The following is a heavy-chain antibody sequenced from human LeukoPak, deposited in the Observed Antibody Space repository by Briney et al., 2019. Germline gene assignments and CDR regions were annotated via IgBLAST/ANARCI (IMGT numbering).Heavy chain of an antibody. J-gene: IGHJ3*02. V-gene: IGHV3-23*01. CDR3: AKDGADYYGSEKVYAFDI. CDR2: ISGSGGTT. CDR1: GFTFSSYA. Sequence: PGGSLRLSCAASGFTFSSYAMSWVRQAPGKGLEWVSTISGSGGTTYYTDSVKGRFTISRDNSKNTLSLQMNSLRAEDTAVYYCAKDGADYYGSEKVYAFDIWGQGTMVTVSS. D-gene: IGHD3-10*01.